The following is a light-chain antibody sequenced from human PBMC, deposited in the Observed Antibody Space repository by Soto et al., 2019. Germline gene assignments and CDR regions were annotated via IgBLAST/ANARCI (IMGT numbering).Light chain of an antibody. CDR1: QSILYSSDNKNY. V-gene: IGKV4-1*01. CDR2: WAS. CDR3: QQYYLPPLT. J-gene: IGKJ4*01. Sequence: DIVMTQSPDSLAVSLGERATINCKSSQSILYSSDNKNYLAWYQQKPGQPPKLLIYWASTRESGVPDRFSGSGSGTDFTLTISSLQAEDVAVYYCQQYYLPPLTFGGGTKVEIK.